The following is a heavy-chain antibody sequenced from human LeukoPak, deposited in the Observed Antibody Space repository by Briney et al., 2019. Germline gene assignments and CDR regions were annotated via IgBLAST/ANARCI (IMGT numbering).Heavy chain of an antibody. D-gene: IGHD6-13*01. V-gene: IGHV4-59*01. CDR1: GGSISSYY. Sequence: KPSETLSLTCTVSGGSISSYYWSWIRQPPGKGLEWIGYIYYSGSTNYNPSLKSRVTISVDTSKNQFSLKLSSVTAADTAVYYCARDTSGRSWYGHWFDPWGQGTLVTVSS. CDR2: IYYSGST. J-gene: IGHJ5*02. CDR3: ARDTSGRSWYGHWFDP.